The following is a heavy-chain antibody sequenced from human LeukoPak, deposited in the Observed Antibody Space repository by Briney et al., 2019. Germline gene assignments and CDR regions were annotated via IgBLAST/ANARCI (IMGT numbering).Heavy chain of an antibody. V-gene: IGHV3-21*01. CDR1: GFTFSEYS. J-gene: IGHJ1*01. CDR2: ISRRSRHV. D-gene: IGHD3-10*01. Sequence: KPGGSLRLSCAASGFTFSEYSMNWVRQATGEGLECVSSISRRSRHVLCAGCVKGRFNLHRDCAKISIYLQIHTLSAAHMSVFFFVRDLLGSGSTTAYLYHWGQGTLVTVSS. CDR3: VRDLLGSGSTTAYLYH.